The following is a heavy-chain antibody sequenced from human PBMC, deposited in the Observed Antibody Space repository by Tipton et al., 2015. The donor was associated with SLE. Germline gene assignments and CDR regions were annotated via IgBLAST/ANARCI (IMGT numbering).Heavy chain of an antibody. CDR3: ARDSSSWYGRFDP. D-gene: IGHD6-13*01. CDR2: ISSSSSYI. CDR1: GFTFSSYS. J-gene: IGHJ5*02. Sequence: SLRLSCAASGFTFSSYSMNWARQAPGKGLEWVSSISSSSSYIYYADSVKGRFTISRDNAKNSLYLQMNSLRAEDTAVYYCARDSSSWYGRFDPWGQGTLVTVSS. V-gene: IGHV3-21*01.